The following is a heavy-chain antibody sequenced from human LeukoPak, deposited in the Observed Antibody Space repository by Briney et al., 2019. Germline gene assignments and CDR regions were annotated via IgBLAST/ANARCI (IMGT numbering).Heavy chain of an antibody. V-gene: IGHV1-46*01. CDR2: INPSGGST. J-gene: IGHJ4*02. CDR3: ARGYYDILTGYSYYFDY. D-gene: IGHD3-9*01. CDR1: GYTFTSYY. Sequence: GASVKVSCKASGYTFTSYYMHWVRQAPGQGLEWMGIINPSGGSTSYAQKFQGRVTMTRDTSTSTVYMELSSLRSDDTAVYYCARGYYDILTGYSYYFDYWGQGTLVTVSS.